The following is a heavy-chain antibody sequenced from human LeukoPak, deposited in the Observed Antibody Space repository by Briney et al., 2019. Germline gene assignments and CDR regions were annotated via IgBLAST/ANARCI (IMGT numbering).Heavy chain of an antibody. J-gene: IGHJ4*02. CDR1: GFTFSIFA. Sequence: GGSLRLSCAASGFTFSIFAMSWVRQAPGKGLEWVSAISGSGGTTYYADSVKGRFTISRDNSKNTLYLQVNSLRAEDTALYYCAKGLPDVVIPFDYWGQGTLVTVSS. D-gene: IGHD3-16*02. V-gene: IGHV3-23*01. CDR2: ISGSGGTT. CDR3: AKGLPDVVIPFDY.